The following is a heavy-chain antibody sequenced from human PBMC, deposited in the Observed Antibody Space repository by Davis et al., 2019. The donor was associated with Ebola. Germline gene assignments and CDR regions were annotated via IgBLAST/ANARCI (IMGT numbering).Heavy chain of an antibody. J-gene: IGHJ5*02. CDR3: ARDLGGMIEALGWFDP. CDR1: GGTFSSYA. V-gene: IGHV1-18*01. CDR2: ISANNGKT. Sequence: ASVKVSCKASGGTFSSYAISWVRQAPGQGLEWMGWISANNGKTNYVQKVQGRVTMTTDTSTSTAYMELRSLRSDDTAVYYCARDLGGMIEALGWFDPWGQGTLVTVSS. D-gene: IGHD3-22*01.